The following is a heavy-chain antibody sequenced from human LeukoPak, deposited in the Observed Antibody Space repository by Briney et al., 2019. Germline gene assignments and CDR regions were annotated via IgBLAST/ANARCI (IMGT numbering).Heavy chain of an antibody. J-gene: IGHJ6*03. CDR1: GYTFTSYG. Sequence: ASVKVSCKASGYTFTSYGITWVRQTPGQGLEWMGWISAYNGSTNYAQKPQGRVTMTTDTSTSTAYMELRSLRSDDTAVYYCARGGGAAADYSYYYMDVWGKGTTVTVSS. V-gene: IGHV1-18*01. CDR2: ISAYNGST. D-gene: IGHD6-13*01. CDR3: ARGGGAAADYSYYYMDV.